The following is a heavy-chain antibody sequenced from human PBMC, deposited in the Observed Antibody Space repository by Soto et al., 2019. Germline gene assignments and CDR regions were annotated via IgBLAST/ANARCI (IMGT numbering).Heavy chain of an antibody. CDR3: AHGRWEEITDGYRGSFDP. CDR2: IIPILGIA. V-gene: IGHV1-69*02. Sequence: QVQLVQSGAEVKKPGSSVKVSCKASGGTFSSYTISWVRQSPGQGREWMGRIIPILGIANYAQKFQGRVTTTAYKSKTAAYMELSNLRSKDTAVYYCAHGRWEEITDGYRGSFDPWGPGTLVTVSS. CDR1: GGTFSSYT. D-gene: IGHD5-12*01. J-gene: IGHJ5*02.